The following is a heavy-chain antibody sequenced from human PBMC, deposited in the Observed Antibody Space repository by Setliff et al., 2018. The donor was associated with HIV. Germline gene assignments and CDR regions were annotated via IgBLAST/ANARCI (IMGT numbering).Heavy chain of an antibody. CDR2: IYSAGWS. J-gene: IGHJ4*02. D-gene: IGHD3-10*01. CDR1: GGSITGYW. Sequence: SETLSLTCSVSGGSITGYWWSWIRQPAGKGLEWIGRIYSAGWSIYNPSLESRVTMSVDTSKNQFSLSLSSMTAADTSVYYCARSIYGSGSQPLDYWGQGILVTVSS. CDR3: ARSIYGSGSQPLDY. V-gene: IGHV4-4*07.